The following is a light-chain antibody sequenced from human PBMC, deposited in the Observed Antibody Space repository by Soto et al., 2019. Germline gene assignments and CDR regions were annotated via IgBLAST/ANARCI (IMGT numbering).Light chain of an antibody. CDR1: QSISSN. J-gene: IGKJ1*01. CDR2: GAS. V-gene: IGKV3-20*01. CDR3: QQYGSSPWT. Sequence: EIVLTQSPATLSVSPGESATLSCRASQSISSNLAWYQQKPGQSPRLLIYGASSRATGVPVRFSGSGSGTDFTLTISRLEPEDFAVYYCQQYGSSPWTFGQGTKVDIK.